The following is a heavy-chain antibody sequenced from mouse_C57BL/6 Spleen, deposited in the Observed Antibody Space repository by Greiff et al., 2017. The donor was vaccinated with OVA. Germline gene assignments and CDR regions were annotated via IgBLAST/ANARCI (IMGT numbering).Heavy chain of an antibody. CDR2: INPNNGGT. J-gene: IGHJ4*01. V-gene: IGHV1-26*01. Sequence: EVQLQQSGPELVKPGASVKISCKASGYTFTDYYMNWVKQSHGKILEWIGDINPNNGGTSYNQKFKGKATLTVDKSSSTAYMELRSLTSEDSAVYYCASPGTGTPYAMDHWGQGTSVTVSS. D-gene: IGHD4-1*01. CDR1: GYTFTDYY. CDR3: ASPGTGTPYAMDH.